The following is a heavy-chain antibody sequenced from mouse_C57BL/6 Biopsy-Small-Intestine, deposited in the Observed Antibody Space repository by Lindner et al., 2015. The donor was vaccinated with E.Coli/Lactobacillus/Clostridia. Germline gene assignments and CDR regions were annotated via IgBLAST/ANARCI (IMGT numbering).Heavy chain of an antibody. Sequence: SVKVSCKASGYTFTDYYIHWVRQAPGQGLEWMGRINPNTGGTIYAQNFQDRVTMTRDTSISTAYMEVNRLRIDDMAVYYCARGLAGLSGTDPGNWFDAWGQGTLVTVSS. CDR1: GYTFTDYY. CDR2: INPNTGGT. CDR3: ARGLAGLSGTDPGNWFDA. V-gene: IGHV1-18*01. D-gene: IGHD4-1*01. J-gene: IGHJ4*01.